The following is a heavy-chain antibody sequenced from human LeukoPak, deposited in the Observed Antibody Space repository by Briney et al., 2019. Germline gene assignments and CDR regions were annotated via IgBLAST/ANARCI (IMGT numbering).Heavy chain of an antibody. D-gene: IGHD3-16*01. CDR2: ISGSGGST. V-gene: IGHV3-23*01. Sequence: GGSLRLSCAASGFTFSSYDMSWVRQAPGKGLEWVSAISGSGGSTYYADSVKGRFTISRDNSKNTLYLQMNSLRAEDTAVYYCARSSLTSRGGDYWGQGTLVTVSS. CDR1: GFTFSSYD. J-gene: IGHJ4*02. CDR3: ARSSLTSRGGDY.